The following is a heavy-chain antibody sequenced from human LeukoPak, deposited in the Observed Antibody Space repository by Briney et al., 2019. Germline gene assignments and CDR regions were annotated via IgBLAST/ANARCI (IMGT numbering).Heavy chain of an antibody. V-gene: IGHV4-34*01. CDR1: GGSFSGYY. CDR2: INHSGST. J-gene: IGHJ4*02. Sequence: PSETLSLTCAVYGGSFSGYYWSWIRQLPGKGLEWIGEINHSGSTNYNPSLKSRVTISVDTSKNQFSLKLSSVTAADTAVYYCARGRLQGITMVRGAFRDYWGQGTLVTVSS. D-gene: IGHD3-10*01. CDR3: ARGRLQGITMVRGAFRDY.